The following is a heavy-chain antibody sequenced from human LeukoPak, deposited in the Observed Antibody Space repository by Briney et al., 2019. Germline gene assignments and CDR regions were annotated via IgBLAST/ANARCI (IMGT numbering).Heavy chain of an antibody. D-gene: IGHD3-3*01. CDR2: ISGSGGST. Sequence: PGGSLRLSCGASGLTFSSYAMSWVRQAPGKGLEWVSAISGSGGSTYYADSVKGRFTISRDNSKNTLYLQMNSLRAEDTAVYYCAKSGYDFWSGYYGYWGQGTLVTVSS. CDR1: GLTFSSYA. J-gene: IGHJ4*02. V-gene: IGHV3-23*01. CDR3: AKSGYDFWSGYYGY.